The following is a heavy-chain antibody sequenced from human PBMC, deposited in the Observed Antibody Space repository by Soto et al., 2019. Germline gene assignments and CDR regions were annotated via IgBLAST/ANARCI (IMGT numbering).Heavy chain of an antibody. J-gene: IGHJ5*02. D-gene: IGHD6-6*01. CDR3: AKDLTRQLAYWLDP. CDR2: INAHSGGT. CDR1: GLSFTGYY. V-gene: IGHV1-2*02. Sequence: GASVKVSCKASGLSFTGYYIHSLRRAPGQGLEWMGWINAHSGGTEYAQKFQGRVTSTRDTSIATAYLTLSSLTSDDTALYYCAKDLTRQLAYWLDPWGQGTQVTVSS.